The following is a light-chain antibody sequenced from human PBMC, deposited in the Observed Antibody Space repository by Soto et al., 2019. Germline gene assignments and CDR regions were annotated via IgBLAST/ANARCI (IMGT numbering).Light chain of an antibody. CDR2: AAS. V-gene: IGKV1-39*01. CDR1: QSISSW. CDR3: QQTYSTPQP. J-gene: IGKJ5*01. Sequence: DIQMTQSPSTLSAAVGDRVTITCRASQSISSWLAWYQQKPGKAPKLLIYAASSLQSGVPSRFSGSGSGTDFTLTISNVQPEDFATYYCQQTYSTPQPFGQGTRLEI.